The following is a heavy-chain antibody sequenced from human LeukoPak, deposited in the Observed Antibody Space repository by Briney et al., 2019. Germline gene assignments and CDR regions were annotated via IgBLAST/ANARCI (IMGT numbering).Heavy chain of an antibody. Sequence: SETLSLTCTVSGGSTSSSSYYWGWLRQPPGKGLEWIGIIYYSGSTYYNPSLKSRLTISVDTSKNQFSLKLSSVTATDTAVYYCARRGYCSSTSCYEYWFDPWGQGTLVTVSS. D-gene: IGHD2-2*01. CDR2: IYYSGST. CDR1: GGSTSSSSYY. V-gene: IGHV4-39*01. J-gene: IGHJ5*02. CDR3: ARRGYCSSTSCYEYWFDP.